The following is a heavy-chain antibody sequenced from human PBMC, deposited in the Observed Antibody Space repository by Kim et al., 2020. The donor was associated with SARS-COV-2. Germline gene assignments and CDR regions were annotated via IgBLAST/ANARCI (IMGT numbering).Heavy chain of an antibody. Sequence: GGSLRLSCAVSGVSVSGSSMTWVRQAPGKGLEWVSDINSGGSTHYAGSVKGRFTISRDNSKNTLYLQMNTLRADDTAVYYCARDYNPGCCFDYWGQGTLVTVSS. D-gene: IGHD1-1*01. CDR3: ARDYNPGCCFDY. CDR1: GVSVSGSS. J-gene: IGHJ4*02. V-gene: IGHV3-53*01. CDR2: INSGGST.